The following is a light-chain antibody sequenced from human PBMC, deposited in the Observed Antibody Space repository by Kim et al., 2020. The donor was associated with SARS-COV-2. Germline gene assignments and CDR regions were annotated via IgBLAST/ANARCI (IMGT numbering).Light chain of an antibody. Sequence: ASVGDRDTITCRASQSIGRYLNWYQQKPGKAPKILIYAASTLQSGVPSRFSGSGSGTDFTLSISSLQPEDFAAYFCQQSYTTPWTFGQGTKVEIK. CDR1: QSIGRY. CDR2: AAS. CDR3: QQSYTTPWT. V-gene: IGKV1-39*01. J-gene: IGKJ1*01.